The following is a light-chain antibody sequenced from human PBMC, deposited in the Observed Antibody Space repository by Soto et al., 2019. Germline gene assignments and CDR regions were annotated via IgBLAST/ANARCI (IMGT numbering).Light chain of an antibody. V-gene: IGLV2-14*03. CDR2: DVT. CDR3: SSYTTINTVVL. J-gene: IGLJ2*01. CDR1: TSDIGAYNY. Sequence: QSALTQPASVSGSTGQSITISCTGTTSDIGAYNYVSWYQHHPGKAPKLLIYDVTDRPSGFSDRFSGSKSGNTASLTISGLQAEDEADYFCSSYTTINTVVLFGGGTKLTVL.